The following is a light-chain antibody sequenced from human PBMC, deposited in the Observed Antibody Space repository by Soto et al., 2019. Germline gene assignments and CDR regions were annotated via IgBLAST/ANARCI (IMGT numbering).Light chain of an antibody. CDR1: SSDVGGYPL. CDR3: CSYAGPRYV. J-gene: IGLJ1*01. V-gene: IGLV2-23*01. Sequence: QSALTQPASVSGSPGQSINISCTGTSSDVGGYPLVSWYQQHPGKAPKLMIYEGSKRPSGVSNRFSGSKSGYTASLTISGLQAEDEADYYCCSYAGPRYVFGSGTKVTLL. CDR2: EGS.